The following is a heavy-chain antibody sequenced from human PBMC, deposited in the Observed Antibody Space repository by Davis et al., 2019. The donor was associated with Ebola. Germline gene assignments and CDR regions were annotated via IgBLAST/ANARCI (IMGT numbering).Heavy chain of an antibody. Sequence: PSETLSLTCAVYGGSFSGYYWSWIRQPPGKRLEWVSAISGSGSGTYYAASVKGRFTISRDNSRNTLFLQMNSLRAEDTALFYCARAKYYYWYFDLWGRGTLVTVSS. D-gene: IGHD2/OR15-2a*01. V-gene: IGHV3-23*01. J-gene: IGHJ2*01. CDR1: GGSFSGYY. CDR2: ISGSGSGT. CDR3: ARAKYYYWYFDL.